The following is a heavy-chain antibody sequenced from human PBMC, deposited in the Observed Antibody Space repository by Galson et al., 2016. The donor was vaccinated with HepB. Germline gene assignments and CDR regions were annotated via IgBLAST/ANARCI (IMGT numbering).Heavy chain of an antibody. J-gene: IGHJ4*02. CDR3: ARRPPVTGRSGHYFDS. Sequence: QSGAEVKKPGESLKISCKGSGYSFSSYWIGWVRQMPGKGLEWMGIISPGDSDTRYSPSFQGQVTISVDKAINTAYMQWNSLKASDSGIYYCARRPPVTGRSGHYFDSWGQGTLVTVSS. D-gene: IGHD4-11*01. CDR1: GYSFSSYW. CDR2: ISPGDSDT. V-gene: IGHV5-51*01.